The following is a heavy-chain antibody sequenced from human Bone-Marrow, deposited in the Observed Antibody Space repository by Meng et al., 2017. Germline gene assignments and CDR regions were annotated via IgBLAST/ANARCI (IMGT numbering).Heavy chain of an antibody. V-gene: IGHV3-48*03. D-gene: IGHD6-25*01. CDR3: AGRAAAYYYYYGMDV. J-gene: IGHJ6*02. Sequence: GGSLRLSCAASGFTFSSYEMNWVRQAPGKGLEWVSYISSSGSTIYYADSVKGRFTISRDNAKNSLYLQMNSLRAEDTAVYYCAGRAAAYYYYYGMDVWGQGTTVTVSS. CDR2: ISSSGSTI. CDR1: GFTFSSYE.